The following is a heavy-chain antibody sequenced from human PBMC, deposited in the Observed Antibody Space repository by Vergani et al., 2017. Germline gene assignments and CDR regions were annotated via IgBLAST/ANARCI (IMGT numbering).Heavy chain of an antibody. J-gene: IGHJ4*02. CDR2: ISWNSGSI. V-gene: IGHV3-9*01. Sequence: EVQLVESGGGLVQPGRSLRLSCAASGFTFDDYAMHWVRQAPGKGLEWVSGISWNSGSIGYEDSVKGRFTISRDNAKNSLYLQMNSLRAEDTALYYCAKDNYWGQGTLVTVSS. CDR3: AKDNY. CDR1: GFTFDDYA.